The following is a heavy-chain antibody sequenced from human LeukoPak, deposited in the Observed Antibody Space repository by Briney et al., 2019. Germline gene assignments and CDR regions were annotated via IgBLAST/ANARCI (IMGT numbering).Heavy chain of an antibody. CDR3: ARTSGTFDY. J-gene: IGHJ4*02. CDR2: ISSSGSTI. V-gene: IGHV3-48*03. D-gene: IGHD1-26*01. CDR1: GFTFSSYE. Sequence: GGSLRLSCAASGFTFSSYEMNWVRQAPGKGLEWVSYISSSGSTIYYADSVKGRFTISRDNAKNSLYLQMNSLRAEDTAVYYRARTSGTFDYWGQGTLVTVSS.